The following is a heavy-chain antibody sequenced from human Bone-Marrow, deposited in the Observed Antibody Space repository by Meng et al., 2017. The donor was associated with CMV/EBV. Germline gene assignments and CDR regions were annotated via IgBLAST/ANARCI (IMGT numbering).Heavy chain of an antibody. J-gene: IGHJ4*02. CDR1: GGSVSGYY. V-gene: IGHV4-34*01. Sequence: LEEWGGGVLKPSEAPSLICDVYGGSVSGYYWSWFRQPPGKGLDGFREINHSGSTNYNPSLKSRVTISVDTAKNQFSLKLSSVTAADTAVYYCASIPHPSRRTHITDFDYWGQGTLVTVSS. CDR2: INHSGST. D-gene: IGHD1-14*01. CDR3: ASIPHPSRRTHITDFDY.